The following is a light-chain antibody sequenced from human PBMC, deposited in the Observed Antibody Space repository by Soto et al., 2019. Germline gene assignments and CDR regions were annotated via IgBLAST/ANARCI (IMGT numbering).Light chain of an antibody. CDR2: AAS. J-gene: IGKJ3*01. CDR1: QGINNY. V-gene: IGKV1-27*01. CDR3: QKYSSVPV. Sequence: DIPMTQSPSSLSASVGDRVTITCRASQGINNYVAWYQQKPGKPPKILIYAASTLQSGVPCRFSGSGSGTDFTLTINSLQPEDVATYSCQKYSSVPVFGPGTKVDIK.